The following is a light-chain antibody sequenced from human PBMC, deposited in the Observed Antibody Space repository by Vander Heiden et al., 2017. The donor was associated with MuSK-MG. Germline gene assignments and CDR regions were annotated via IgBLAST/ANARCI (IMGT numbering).Light chain of an antibody. CDR2: AAS. Sequence: DIQLTQSPSFLSASVGDRVTITCRASQGISSYLAWYQQKPGKAPKLLIYAASTLQSGVPSRFSGSGYGTEFTLTISSLQPEDFAPYYCQQLNSYPQDTFGQGTKLEIK. CDR3: QQLNSYPQDT. J-gene: IGKJ2*01. V-gene: IGKV1-9*01. CDR1: QGISSY.